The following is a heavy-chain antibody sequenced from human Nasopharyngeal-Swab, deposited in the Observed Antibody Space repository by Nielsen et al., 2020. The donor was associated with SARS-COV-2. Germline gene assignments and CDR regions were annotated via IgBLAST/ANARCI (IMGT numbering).Heavy chain of an antibody. Sequence: GESLKISCEASGFTFSKYWMHWVRQTPGTGLVWVSRVNEDGTTTTYADSVKGRFTIYRDNVQNTLYLQMHGLKAEDTAFYYCVRDLARTYGSWGQGTLVTVSS. CDR2: VNEDGTTT. J-gene: IGHJ5*02. V-gene: IGHV3-74*01. CDR1: GFTFSKYW. D-gene: IGHD4-17*01. CDR3: VRDLARTYGS.